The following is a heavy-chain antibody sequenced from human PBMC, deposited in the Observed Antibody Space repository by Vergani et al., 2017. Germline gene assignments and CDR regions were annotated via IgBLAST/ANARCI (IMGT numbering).Heavy chain of an antibody. D-gene: IGHD1-14*01. CDR1: GYTFTSYD. CDR3: ARGPSRIFTSEPYSFDR. CDR2: MNPDSGNT. V-gene: IGHV1-8*01. J-gene: IGHJ4*02. Sequence: QVQLVQSGAEVKEAGASVKVSCTTSGYTFTSYDINWVRQAAGQGLEWMGWMNPDSGNTGFALKFQGRVTMTRDSSISTAYMELSSLGSEDTALYYCARGPSRIFTSEPYSFDRWGLGTLVTVSS.